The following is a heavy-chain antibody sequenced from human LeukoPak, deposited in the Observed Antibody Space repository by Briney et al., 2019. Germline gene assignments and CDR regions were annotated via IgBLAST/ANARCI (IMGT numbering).Heavy chain of an antibody. V-gene: IGHV3-72*01. J-gene: IGHJ6*04. Sequence: GGSLRLSCAASGFTFIDHYMDWVRQTPGKGLEWVGRCRDKAYSYTTEYAASVKGRFTTSRDDSKNSLYLQMNSLKTEDTAVYYCTRGATVGTLYYYGMDVWGEGTTVTVSS. D-gene: IGHD4-23*01. CDR3: TRGATVGTLYYYGMDV. CDR1: GFTFIDHY. CDR2: CRDKAYSYTT.